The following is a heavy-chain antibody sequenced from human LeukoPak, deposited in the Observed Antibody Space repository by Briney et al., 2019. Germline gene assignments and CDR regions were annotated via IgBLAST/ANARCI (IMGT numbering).Heavy chain of an antibody. V-gene: IGHV1-69*13. CDR3: ARSVKWLLYRSFDP. CDR1: GGTFSSYA. CDR2: IIPIFGTA. Sequence: SVKVSCKASGGTFSSYAISWVRQAPVHGLECMGGIIPIFGTANYAQKFQGRVTITADESTSTAYMELSSLRSEDTAVYYCARSVKWLLYRSFDPWGQGTLVTVSS. D-gene: IGHD3-3*01. J-gene: IGHJ5*02.